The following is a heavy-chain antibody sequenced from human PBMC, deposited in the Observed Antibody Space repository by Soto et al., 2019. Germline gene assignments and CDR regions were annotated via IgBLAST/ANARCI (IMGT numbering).Heavy chain of an antibody. D-gene: IGHD3-10*01. Sequence: QVQLVESGGGVVQPGRSLRLSCAASGFPFTDYSLHWVRQAPGKGLEWVAIISNDGSDIDYADSVKGRFTISRDNSNNMLHLEMNSLRMEYSAVYYCARDPRWRELLLDYWGQGTLVTVSS. V-gene: IGHV3-30-3*01. J-gene: IGHJ4*02. CDR3: ARDPRWRELLLDY. CDR1: GFPFTDYS. CDR2: ISNDGSDI.